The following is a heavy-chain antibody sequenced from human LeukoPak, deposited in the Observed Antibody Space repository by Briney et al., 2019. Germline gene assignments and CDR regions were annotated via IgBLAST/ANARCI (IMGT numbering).Heavy chain of an antibody. V-gene: IGHV3-48*01. D-gene: IGHD6-19*01. CDR1: GFTLSTYS. Sequence: GGSLRLSRAASGFTLSTYSMNWVRQAPGKGLEWISYISSSSSIYYADSVKGRFIISRDNAKNSLYLYMSSLRAEDTAVYYCARVKYNSGWAFDYWGQGTLVTVSS. CDR2: ISSSSSI. CDR3: ARVKYNSGWAFDY. J-gene: IGHJ4*02.